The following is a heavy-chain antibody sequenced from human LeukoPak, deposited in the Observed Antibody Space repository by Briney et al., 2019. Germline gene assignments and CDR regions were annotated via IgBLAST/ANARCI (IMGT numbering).Heavy chain of an antibody. CDR1: GGSFSGYY. J-gene: IGHJ6*02. V-gene: IGHV4-34*01. CDR3: ARGLRGVDPFYYYYGMDV. D-gene: IGHD3-3*01. CDR2: INHSGST. Sequence: PSETPSLTCAVYGGSFSGYYWSWIRQPPGKGLEWIGEINHSGSTNYNPSLKSRVTISVDTSKNQFSLKLSSVTTADTAVYYCARGLRGVDPFYYYYGMDVWGQGTTVTVSS.